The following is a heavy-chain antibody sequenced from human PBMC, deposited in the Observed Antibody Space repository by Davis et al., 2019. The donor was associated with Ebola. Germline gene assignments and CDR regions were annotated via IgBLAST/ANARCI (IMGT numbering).Heavy chain of an antibody. Sequence: GESLKISCRVSGFDFTKYAMTWVRQAPGKGLEWVSSLNFRGDEPYYAASVRGRFTISRDNSKNTLYLQMSSLRNNATAVYYCVKGEMASPGDYWGQGTLVSVSS. V-gene: IGHV3-23*01. CDR2: LNFRGDEP. CDR3: VKGEMASPGDY. J-gene: IGHJ4*02. CDR1: GFDFTKYA. D-gene: IGHD5-24*01.